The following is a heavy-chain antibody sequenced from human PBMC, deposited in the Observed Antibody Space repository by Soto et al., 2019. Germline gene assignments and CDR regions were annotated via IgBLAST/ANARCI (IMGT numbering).Heavy chain of an antibody. J-gene: IGHJ5*02. Sequence: ASVKVSCKASGYTFTSYGISWVRQAPGQGLEWMGWISAYNGNTNYAQKLQGRVTMTTDTSTSPAYMELRSLRSHDTAVYYCARVLAAPRGPPPPGDWFDPWGQGTLVAVSS. V-gene: IGHV1-18*04. CDR1: GYTFTSYG. CDR3: ARVLAAPRGPPPPGDWFDP. CDR2: ISAYNGNT. D-gene: IGHD3-10*01.